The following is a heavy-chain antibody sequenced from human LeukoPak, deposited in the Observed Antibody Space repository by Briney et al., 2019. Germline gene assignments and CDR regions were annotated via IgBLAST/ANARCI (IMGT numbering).Heavy chain of an antibody. D-gene: IGHD6-19*01. CDR1: GGSISITSTY. Sequence: SETLSLTCTVSGGSISITSTYWGWIRHPPGKELEWIATIYYSGTTYYNPSLKSRVTISVDTSKNQFSLKLSSVTAADTSVYYCARHVRGSGRWFFDSWGLGALVTVSS. CDR2: IYYSGTT. J-gene: IGHJ4*02. V-gene: IGHV4-39*01. CDR3: ARHVRGSGRWFFDS.